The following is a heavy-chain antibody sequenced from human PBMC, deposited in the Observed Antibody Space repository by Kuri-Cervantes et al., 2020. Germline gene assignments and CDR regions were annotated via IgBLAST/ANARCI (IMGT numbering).Heavy chain of an antibody. Sequence: ASVKVSCKASGYTFTSYDINWVRQATGQGLEWMGWMNPNSGNTGYAQKFQGRVTMTRNTSISTAYMELSSLRSEDTAVYYCARVVVAATHWLDPWGQGTLVTDSS. CDR2: MNPNSGNT. D-gene: IGHD2-15*01. CDR1: GYTFTSYD. CDR3: ARVVVAATHWLDP. J-gene: IGHJ5*02. V-gene: IGHV1-8*01.